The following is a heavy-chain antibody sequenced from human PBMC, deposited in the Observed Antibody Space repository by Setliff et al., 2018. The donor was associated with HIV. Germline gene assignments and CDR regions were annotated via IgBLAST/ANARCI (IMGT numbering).Heavy chain of an antibody. V-gene: IGHV4-59*01. D-gene: IGHD1-26*01. J-gene: IGHJ4*02. CDR2: IHYSGST. CDR1: GGSISSYY. Sequence: SETLSLTCTVSGGSISSYYWSWIRQPPGKGLEWIGYIHYSGSTNYNPYLKSRVTISLDTSKNQFSLKLSSVTAADTAIYYCARLRDMEWELIGLDYWGRGTLVTVSS. CDR3: ARLRDMEWELIGLDY.